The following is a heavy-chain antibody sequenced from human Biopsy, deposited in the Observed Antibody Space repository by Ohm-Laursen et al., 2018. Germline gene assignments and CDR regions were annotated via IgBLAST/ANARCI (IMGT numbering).Heavy chain of an antibody. D-gene: IGHD3-16*02. CDR3: AKDDGGRYRGY. CDR1: GLTVSSNY. V-gene: IGHV3-66*01. J-gene: IGHJ4*02. CDR2: FYSGSGA. Sequence: SLRLSCTASGLTVSSNYMAWVRQAPGKGLEWVSVFYSGSGAFYADSVRGRFAISRDDSKNTLDLQMNSLRAEDTAVYYCAKDDGGRYRGYWGQGTLVTVSS.